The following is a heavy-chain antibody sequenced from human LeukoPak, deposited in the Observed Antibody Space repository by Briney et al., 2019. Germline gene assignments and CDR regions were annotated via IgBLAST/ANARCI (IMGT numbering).Heavy chain of an antibody. D-gene: IGHD1-26*01. CDR2: IYSDGST. Sequence: GGSLRLSCAASGFAVSTNYLSWVRQAPGKGLEWVSVIYSDGSTYYTDSVRGRFTISRDNSKNTLYLQMNSLRPEDTAVYYCARDQRSESYYPWGWFDPWGQGTLVTVSS. CDR3: ARDQRSESYYPWGWFDP. J-gene: IGHJ5*02. V-gene: IGHV3-66*02. CDR1: GFAVSTNY.